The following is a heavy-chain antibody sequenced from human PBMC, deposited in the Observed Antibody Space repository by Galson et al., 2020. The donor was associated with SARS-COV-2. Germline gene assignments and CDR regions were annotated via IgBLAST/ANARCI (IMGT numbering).Heavy chain of an antibody. Sequence: GESLKISCAVSGFTFSTHNINCVRQAQGRGLEWVSSIASIGFGSTKWYADSVKGRFTISRDSAKNSVFLDMTYLSDEDTAIYYCSRSTPSGTGDYWGKGTPVTVCS. V-gene: IGHV3-21*04. D-gene: IGHD3-10*01. CDR1: GFTFSTHN. J-gene: IGHJ4*02. CDR2: IASIGFGSTK. CDR3: SRSTPSGTGDY.